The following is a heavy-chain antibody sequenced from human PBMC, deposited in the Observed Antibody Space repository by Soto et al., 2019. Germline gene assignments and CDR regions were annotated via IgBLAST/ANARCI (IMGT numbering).Heavy chain of an antibody. CDR2: ISWNGDAT. Sequence: EVQLVESGGGLVQPGGSLRLSCAASGFTFDDYAIHWVRQIPGKGLEWVSGISWNGDATGYADSVKGRFTXXXDXAKXXXXXXXXXXXXXXTXMYYCXNLPLYGSGFDCWGQGTLVTVSS. CDR3: XNLPLYGSGFDC. CDR1: GFTFDDYA. V-gene: IGHV3-9*01. J-gene: IGHJ4*02. D-gene: IGHD3-10*01.